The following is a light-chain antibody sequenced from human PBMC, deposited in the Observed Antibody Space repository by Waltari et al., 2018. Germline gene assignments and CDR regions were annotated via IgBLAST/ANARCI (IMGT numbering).Light chain of an antibody. Sequence: QSALTQPRSVSGSPGQSVTISCTGTSRAVGGYNFFSWYQQYPGKAPKLVIYDVDKRPSGVPDRFSGSKSGNTASLIISGLQTEDEADYYCCSYAGYYTVFGGGTKVAVL. CDR1: SRAVGGYNF. V-gene: IGLV2-11*01. CDR2: DVD. CDR3: CSYAGYYTV. J-gene: IGLJ3*02.